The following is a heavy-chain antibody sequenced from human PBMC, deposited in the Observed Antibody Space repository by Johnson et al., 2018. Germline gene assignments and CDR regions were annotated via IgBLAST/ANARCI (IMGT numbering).Heavy chain of an antibody. V-gene: IGHV3-23*04. CDR3: AKGGYYDNTGYLCAFDI. CDR1: GFTFSNYG. D-gene: IGHD3-22*01. Sequence: VQLVESGGGLVQPGGSLRLSCAASGFTFSNYGMSWVRQAPGKGLEWVSVISGSGSSKYYADSVKGRFTISRDNSKNTLYLQMNDLRAKDTAVYYCAKGGYYDNTGYLCAFDIWGQGTMVTVSS. J-gene: IGHJ3*02. CDR2: ISGSGSSK.